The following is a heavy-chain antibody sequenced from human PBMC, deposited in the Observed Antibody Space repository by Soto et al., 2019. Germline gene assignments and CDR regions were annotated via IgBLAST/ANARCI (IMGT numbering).Heavy chain of an antibody. Sequence: GGSLRLSCAASGFTFSSYWMSWVRRAPGKGLEWVANIKQDGGEKYYVDSVKGRFTISRDNAKNSLYLQMNSLRAEDTAVYYCARTKANKWFDPWGQGTLVTVSS. CDR2: IKQDGGEK. D-gene: IGHD1-26*01. J-gene: IGHJ5*02. V-gene: IGHV3-7*03. CDR3: ARTKANKWFDP. CDR1: GFTFSSYW.